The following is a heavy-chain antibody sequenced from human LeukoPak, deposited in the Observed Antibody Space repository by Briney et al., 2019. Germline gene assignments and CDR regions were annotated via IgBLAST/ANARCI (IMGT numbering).Heavy chain of an antibody. J-gene: IGHJ6*02. V-gene: IGHV3-48*04. CDR3: AKDPRAFNYYYYGMDV. CDR2: ISSSSSTI. CDR1: GFTFSSYS. Sequence: GGSLRLSCAASGFTFSSYSMNWVRQAPGKGLEWVSYISSSSSTIYYADSVKGRFTISRDNAKNSPYLQMNSLRAEDTAVYYCAKDPRAFNYYYYGMDVWGQGTTVTVSS. D-gene: IGHD3-10*01.